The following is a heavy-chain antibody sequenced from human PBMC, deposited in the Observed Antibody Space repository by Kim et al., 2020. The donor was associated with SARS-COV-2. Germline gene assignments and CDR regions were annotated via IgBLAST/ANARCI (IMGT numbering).Heavy chain of an antibody. CDR3: ATHGIAARTVLDY. D-gene: IGHD6-6*01. V-gene: IGHV1-24*01. J-gene: IGHJ4*02. Sequence: YAQKYQGRVTMTDDTSTDTAYMELSSLRSEDTAVYYCATHGIAARTVLDYWGQGTLVTVSS.